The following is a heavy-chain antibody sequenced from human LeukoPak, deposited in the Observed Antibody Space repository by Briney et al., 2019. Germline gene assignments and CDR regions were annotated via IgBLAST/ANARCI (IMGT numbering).Heavy chain of an antibody. D-gene: IGHD4-17*01. J-gene: IGHJ5*02. CDR2: IYYSGST. V-gene: IGHV4-59*08. Sequence: SETLSLTCTVSGGSISSYYWSWIRQPPGKGLEWIGYIYYSGSTNYNPSLKSRVTISVDTSKNQFSLKLSSVTAADTAVYYCARRIGYGDYPWFDPWGQGTLVNVSS. CDR1: GGSISSYY. CDR3: ARRIGYGDYPWFDP.